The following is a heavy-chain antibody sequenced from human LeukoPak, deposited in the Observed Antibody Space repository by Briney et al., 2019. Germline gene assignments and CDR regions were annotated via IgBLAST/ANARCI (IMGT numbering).Heavy chain of an antibody. CDR3: ARRVVTTVIEDYFDY. J-gene: IGHJ4*02. CDR1: GYSFTSYW. CDR2: IYPGDSDT. Sequence: GESLKISCKGSGYSFTSYWIGWVRQMPGKGLEWMGIIYPGDSDTRYSPSFQGQVTISADKSISTAYLQWSSLKASDTAIYYCARRVVTTVIEDYFDYWGQGTLVTVSS. V-gene: IGHV5-51*01. D-gene: IGHD2-2*01.